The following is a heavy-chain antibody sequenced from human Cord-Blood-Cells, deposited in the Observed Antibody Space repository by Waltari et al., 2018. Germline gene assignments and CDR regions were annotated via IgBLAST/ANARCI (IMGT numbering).Heavy chain of an antibody. D-gene: IGHD2-2*01. J-gene: IGHJ4*02. CDR3: ARLKGSSRDKDYFDY. CDR1: GFTVSSNY. Sequence: EVQLVETGGGLIQPGGSLRLSCAASGFTVSSNYMSWVRQAPGKGLGWVTVSYSGGGTYYADPVKGRFTISRDNSKNTLYLQMNSLRAEDTAVYYCARLKGSSRDKDYFDYWGQGTLVTVSS. CDR2: SYSGGGT. V-gene: IGHV3-53*02.